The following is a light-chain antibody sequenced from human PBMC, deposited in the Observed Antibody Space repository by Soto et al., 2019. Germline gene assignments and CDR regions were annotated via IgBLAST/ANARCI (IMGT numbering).Light chain of an antibody. CDR1: QSVDSNY. CDR3: QQRSNWA. Sequence: EIVWTQSPGTLSLSPGEEATLSCRASQSVDSNYLAWYQQKPGQAPRLLIYDASNRATGIPARFSGSGSGTDFTLTINSLEPEDFAVYYCQQRSNWAFGQGTRLEIK. CDR2: DAS. V-gene: IGKV3-11*01. J-gene: IGKJ5*01.